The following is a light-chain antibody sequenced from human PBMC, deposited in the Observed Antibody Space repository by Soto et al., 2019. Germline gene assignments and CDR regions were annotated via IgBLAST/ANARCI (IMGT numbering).Light chain of an antibody. Sequence: EIVLTQSPATLSLSPGERATLSCRASQSVTSYLAWYQQRPGQAPRLLINDASRRATGIPDRFSGSGSGADFTLTISSLEPEDFAVYYCQQRSSWPITFGQGKSLEIK. J-gene: IGKJ5*01. CDR3: QQRSSWPIT. CDR2: DAS. CDR1: QSVTSY. V-gene: IGKV3-11*01.